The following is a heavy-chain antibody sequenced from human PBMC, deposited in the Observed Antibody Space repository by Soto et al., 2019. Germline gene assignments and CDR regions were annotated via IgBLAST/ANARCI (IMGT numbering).Heavy chain of an antibody. D-gene: IGHD2-2*01. CDR3: GRARSAAMDTSDY. Sequence: QVQLVQSGPEVKKPGASVKVSCKASGYSFSDYGVTWVRQSPGQGLQWMGWISAYNDDRNYAQNFQDRITMTTDTSTSTAYVELRSLRSDDTAVYFCGRARSAAMDTSDYWGQGTLVTVSS. CDR2: ISAYNDDR. V-gene: IGHV1-18*01. CDR1: GYSFSDYG. J-gene: IGHJ4*02.